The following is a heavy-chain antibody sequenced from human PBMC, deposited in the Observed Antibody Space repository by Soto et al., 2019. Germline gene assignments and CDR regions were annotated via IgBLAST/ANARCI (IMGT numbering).Heavy chain of an antibody. D-gene: IGHD5-18*01. Sequence: GASVKVSCEASGYTFTGYDMHWGRQAPGQGLEWMGWINPNSGGTNYAQKFQGWVTMTRDTAISTADMELSRLRSDDTAVCYCARREGIQLWSPLHYPCAMLVCGKAPTLTLS. CDR1: GYTFTGYD. CDR2: INPNSGGT. V-gene: IGHV1-2*04. J-gene: IGHJ6*04. CDR3: ARREGIQLWSPLHYPCAMLV.